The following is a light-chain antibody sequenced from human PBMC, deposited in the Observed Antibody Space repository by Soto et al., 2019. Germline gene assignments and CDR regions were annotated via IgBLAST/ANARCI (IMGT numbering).Light chain of an antibody. V-gene: IGLV2-14*01. CDR3: SSYTTAFFYV. Sequence: QSVLTQPASVSGSPGQSITISCTGSNSDIGAYNYVSWYQQHPGEAPKLIIHGVTNRPSGISHRFSGSKSDYTASLTISGLQAEDEGDYHCSSYTTAFFYVFGTGTKVTVL. J-gene: IGLJ1*01. CDR2: GVT. CDR1: NSDIGAYNY.